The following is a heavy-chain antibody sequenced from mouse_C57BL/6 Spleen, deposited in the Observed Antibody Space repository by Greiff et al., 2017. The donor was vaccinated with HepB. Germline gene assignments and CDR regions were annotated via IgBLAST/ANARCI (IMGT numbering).Heavy chain of an antibody. CDR2: IDPSDSYT. J-gene: IGHJ4*01. CDR3: ARAGYYDPLDY. D-gene: IGHD2-3*01. Sequence: QVQLQQSGAELVKPGASVKLSCKASGYTFTSYWMQWVKQRPGQGLEWIGEIDPSDSYTNYNQKFKGKATLTVDTSSSTAYMQLSSLTSEDSAVYYCARAGYYDPLDYCGQGTSVTVSS. V-gene: IGHV1-50*01. CDR1: GYTFTSYW.